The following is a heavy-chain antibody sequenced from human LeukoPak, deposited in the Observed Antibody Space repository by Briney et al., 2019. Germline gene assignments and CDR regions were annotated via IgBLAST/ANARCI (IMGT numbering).Heavy chain of an antibody. D-gene: IGHD3-22*01. J-gene: IGHJ5*02. CDR2: ISTNTGNP. Sequence: VKVSCKTSGYTFTTYAINWVRQAPGQGPEWMGWISTNTGNPTYAQGFTGRFVFSLDTSVSTAYLQISSLKAEDTAIYYCARDYFDTSTRFDPWGQGTLVTVSS. CDR3: ARDYFDTSTRFDP. V-gene: IGHV7-4-1*02. CDR1: GYTFTTYA.